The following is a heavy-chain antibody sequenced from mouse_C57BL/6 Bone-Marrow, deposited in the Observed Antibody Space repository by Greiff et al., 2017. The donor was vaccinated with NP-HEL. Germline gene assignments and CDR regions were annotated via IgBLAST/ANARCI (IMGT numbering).Heavy chain of an antibody. J-gene: IGHJ4*01. CDR2: ISNGGGST. CDR3: ARVYFYAMDY. D-gene: IGHD2-1*01. Sequence: EVQVVESGGGLVQPGGSLKLSCAASGFTFSDYYMYWVRQTPEKRLEWVAYISNGGGSTYYPDTVKGRFTISRDNAKNTLYLQMSRLKSEDTAMYYCARVYFYAMDYWGQGTSVTVSS. V-gene: IGHV5-12*01. CDR1: GFTFSDYY.